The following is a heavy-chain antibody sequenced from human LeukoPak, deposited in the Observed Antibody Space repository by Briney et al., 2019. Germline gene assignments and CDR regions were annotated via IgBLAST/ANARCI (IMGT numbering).Heavy chain of an antibody. CDR2: ISGSGGST. CDR1: GFTFSSYA. J-gene: IGHJ4*02. D-gene: IGHD6-13*01. CDR3: ARDPSPIAAAEYYFDY. V-gene: IGHV3-23*01. Sequence: GGSLRLSCAASGFTFSSYAMSWVRQAPGKGLEWVSAISGSGGSTYYADSVKGRFTISRDNSKNTLYLQMNSLRAEDTAVYYCARDPSPIAAAEYYFDYWGQGTLVTVSS.